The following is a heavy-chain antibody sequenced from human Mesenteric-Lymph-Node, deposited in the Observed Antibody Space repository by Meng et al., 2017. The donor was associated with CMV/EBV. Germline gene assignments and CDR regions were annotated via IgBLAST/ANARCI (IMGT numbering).Heavy chain of an antibody. CDR2: ISAYNGNT. V-gene: IGHV1-18*01. J-gene: IGHJ6*02. CDR3: ARGLGFLEWLLPYYYYYGMDV. Sequence: ASVMVSCKASGYTFTSYGISWVRQAPGQGLEWMGWISAYNGNTNYAQKLQGRVTMTTDTSTSTAYMELRSLRSDDTAVYYCARGLGFLEWLLPYYYYYGMDVWGQGTTVTVSS. CDR1: GYTFTSYG. D-gene: IGHD3-3*01.